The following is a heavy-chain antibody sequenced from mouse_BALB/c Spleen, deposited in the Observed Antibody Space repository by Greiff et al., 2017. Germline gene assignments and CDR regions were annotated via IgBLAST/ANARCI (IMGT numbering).Heavy chain of an antibody. CDR3: ARWYYYAMDY. V-gene: IGHV3-2*02. J-gene: IGHJ4*01. CDR2: ISYSGST. Sequence: EVKLVESGPGLVKPSQSLSLTCTVTGYSITSDYAWNWIRQFPGNKLEWMGYISYSGSTSYNPSLKSRISITRDTSKNQFFLQLNSVTTEDTATYYCARWYYYAMDYWGQGTSVTVSS. CDR1: GYSITSDYA.